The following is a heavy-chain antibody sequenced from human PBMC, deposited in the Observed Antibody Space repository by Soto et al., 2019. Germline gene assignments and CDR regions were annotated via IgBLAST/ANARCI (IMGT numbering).Heavy chain of an antibody. Sequence: GGSLRLSCSASGFTFSMFSMHWVRQAPGKGLEYVSGISSNGDSTYYADSVKGRFTISRDNSKNTLYLQMSSLRAVDTAVYYCVHPRSTVQIPPTWGQGTTVTVSS. J-gene: IGHJ6*02. CDR2: ISSNGDST. V-gene: IGHV3-64D*06. CDR1: GFTFSMFS. D-gene: IGHD4-17*01. CDR3: VHPRSTVQIPPT.